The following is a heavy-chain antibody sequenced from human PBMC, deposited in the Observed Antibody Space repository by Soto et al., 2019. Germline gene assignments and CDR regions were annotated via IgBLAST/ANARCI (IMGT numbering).Heavy chain of an antibody. CDR2: IGTAGDT. D-gene: IGHD1-20*01. CDR1: GFTFSSYD. V-gene: IGHV3-13*01. Sequence: EVQLVESGGGLVQPGGSLRLSCAASGFTFSSYDMHWVRQATGKGLEWVSAIGTAGDTYYPGSVKGRFTISRENAKNSLYLQMNSLRAEDTAVYYCARRAKYTGRNITGTTKGYYGMDVWGQGTTVTVSS. CDR3: ARRAKYTGRNITGTTKGYYGMDV. J-gene: IGHJ6*02.